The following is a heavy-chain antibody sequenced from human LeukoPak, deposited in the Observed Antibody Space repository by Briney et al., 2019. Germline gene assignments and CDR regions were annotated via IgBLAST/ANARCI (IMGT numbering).Heavy chain of an antibody. Sequence: VASVKVSCKASGYTFTSYDINCVRQATGQGLEWMGWMNPNSGNTGYAQKFQGRVTITRNTSISTAYMELSSLRSEDTAVYYCARGRHVLLWFGELSGPSDYFDYWGQGTLVTVSS. CDR1: GYTFTSYD. CDR2: MNPNSGNT. V-gene: IGHV1-8*03. D-gene: IGHD3-10*01. J-gene: IGHJ4*02. CDR3: ARGRHVLLWFGELSGPSDYFDY.